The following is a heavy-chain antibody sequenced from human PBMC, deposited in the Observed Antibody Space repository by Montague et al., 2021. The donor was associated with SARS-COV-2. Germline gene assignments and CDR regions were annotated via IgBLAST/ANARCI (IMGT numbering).Heavy chain of an antibody. CDR1: GYRFSSYG. J-gene: IGHJ5*02. D-gene: IGHD3-3*01. V-gene: IGHV1-18*01. CDR2: ISTYNGNT. CDR3: ARAAGHDFWSDYYLNWFDP. Sequence: SVKVSCKASGYRFSSYGISWLRQAPGQGLEWMGWISTYNGNTIYSQNFQGRLTMTRDTSTSTATMELKYLIPDDTAVYYCARAAGHDFWSDYYLNWFDPWGQGTLVTVSS.